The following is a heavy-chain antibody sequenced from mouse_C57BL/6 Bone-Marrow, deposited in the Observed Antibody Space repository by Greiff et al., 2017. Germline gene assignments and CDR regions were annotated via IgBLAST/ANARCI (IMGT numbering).Heavy chain of an antibody. CDR2: IHPNSGST. Sequence: QVQLQQPGAELVKPGASVKLSCKASGYTFTSYWMHWVKQRPGQGLEWIGMIHPNSGSTNYNEKFKSKATLTVDKSSSTAYMQLSSLTSEDSAVYYCARAPLYYVNSAWVAFWGQEGLVTVSA. J-gene: IGHJ3*01. CDR1: GYTFTSYW. V-gene: IGHV1-64*01. D-gene: IGHD1-1*01. CDR3: ARAPLYYVNSAWVAF.